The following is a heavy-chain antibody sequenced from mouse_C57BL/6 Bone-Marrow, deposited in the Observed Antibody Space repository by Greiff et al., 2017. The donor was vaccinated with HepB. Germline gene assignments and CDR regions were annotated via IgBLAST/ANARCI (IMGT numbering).Heavy chain of an antibody. CDR3: ARRIARGYFDV. CDR1: GYSITSGYY. J-gene: IGHJ1*03. V-gene: IGHV3-6*01. Sequence: EVQLQQSGPGLVKPSQSLSLTCSVTGYSITSGYYWNWIRQFPGNKLEWMGYISYDGSNNYNPSLKNRISITRDTSKNQFFLKLNSVTTEDTATYYCARRIARGYFDVWGTGTTVTVSS. CDR2: ISYDGSN.